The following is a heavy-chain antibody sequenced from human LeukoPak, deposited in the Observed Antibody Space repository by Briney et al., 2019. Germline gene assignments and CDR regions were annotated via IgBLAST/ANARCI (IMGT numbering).Heavy chain of an antibody. CDR2: MNPNSGNT. CDR3: ARLGHYDILTDSFLYNYYMDV. V-gene: IGHV1-8*01. D-gene: IGHD3-9*01. CDR1: GYTFTSYD. Sequence: ASVKVSCTASGYTFTSYDINWVRQATGQGLEWMGWMNPNSGNTGYAQKFQGRVTMTRNTSISTAYMELSSLRSEDTAVYYCARLGHYDILTDSFLYNYYMDVWGKGTAVTISS. J-gene: IGHJ6*03.